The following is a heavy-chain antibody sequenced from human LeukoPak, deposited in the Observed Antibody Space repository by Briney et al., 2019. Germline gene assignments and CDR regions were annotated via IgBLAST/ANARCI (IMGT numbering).Heavy chain of an antibody. V-gene: IGHV1-46*01. CDR1: GYTFTSYY. CDR2: INPSGGST. J-gene: IGHJ4*02. D-gene: IGHD3-10*01. Sequence: GASVKVSCKASGYTFTSYYMHWVRQAPGQGLEWMGIINPSGGSTSYAQKFQGRVTMTRDMSTSTVYMELSSLRSEDAAVYYCARVNGITMVRGVIIRAYYFDYWGQGTLVTVSS. CDR3: ARVNGITMVRGVIIRAYYFDY.